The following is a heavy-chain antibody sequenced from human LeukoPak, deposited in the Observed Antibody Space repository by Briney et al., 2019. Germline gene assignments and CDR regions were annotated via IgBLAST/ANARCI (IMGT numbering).Heavy chain of an antibody. V-gene: IGHV4-39*07. D-gene: IGHD2-2*01. CDR3: ARIYGFYQEAMDV. CDR1: GGSISSRSYY. CDR2: IYYTGST. Sequence: PSETLSLTCTVSGGSISSRSYYWGWIRQPPGKGLEWIGSIYYTGSTYYNPSLKSRVTISLDTSKNQFSLRLTSVTAADTAVYYCARIYGFYQEAMDVWGPGITVTVSS. J-gene: IGHJ6*02.